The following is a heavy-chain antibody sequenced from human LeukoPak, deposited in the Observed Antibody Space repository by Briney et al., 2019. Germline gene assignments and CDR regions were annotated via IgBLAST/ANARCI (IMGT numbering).Heavy chain of an antibody. CDR3: AREALGYCSSTSCYLRSYFDY. J-gene: IGHJ4*02. D-gene: IGHD2-2*01. Sequence: SMKVSCKASGGTFSSYAISWVRQAPGQGLEWMGGIIPIFGTANYAQKFQGRVTITTDESTSTAYMELSSLRSEDTAVYYCAREALGYCSSTSCYLRSYFDYWGQGTLVTVSS. CDR1: GGTFSSYA. V-gene: IGHV1-69*05. CDR2: IIPIFGTA.